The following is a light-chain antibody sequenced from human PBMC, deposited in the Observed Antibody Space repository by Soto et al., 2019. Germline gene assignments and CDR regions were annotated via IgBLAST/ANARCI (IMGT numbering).Light chain of an antibody. CDR3: HQSYNIPQT. CDR1: QSIISY. V-gene: IGKV1-39*01. J-gene: IGKJ1*01. CDR2: AAS. Sequence: DIHLTQSPSSLSAYAPSRVTITFRSSQSIISYLHWYQHKPGRVPKLLVYAASNLQSGVPSRFSGTGSGTDFTLTIASLQTEDFATYYCHQSYNIPQTFGQGTKVDIK.